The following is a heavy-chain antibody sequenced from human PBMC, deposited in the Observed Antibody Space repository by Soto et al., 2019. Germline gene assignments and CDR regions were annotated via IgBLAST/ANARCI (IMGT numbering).Heavy chain of an antibody. CDR2: IYYSGST. D-gene: IGHD4-17*01. J-gene: IGHJ5*02. CDR3: ARDFGDYINWFDP. Sequence: SVTLSLTCTVSGGSVSSGSYYWRWIRQPPGKGLEWIGYIYYSGSTNYNPSLKSRVTISVDTSKNRFSLKLSSVTAADTAVYYCARDFGDYINWFDPWGQGTLVTVSS. CDR1: GGSVSSGSYY. V-gene: IGHV4-61*01.